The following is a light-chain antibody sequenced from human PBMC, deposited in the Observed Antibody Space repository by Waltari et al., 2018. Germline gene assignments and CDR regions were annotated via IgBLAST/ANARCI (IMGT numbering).Light chain of an antibody. Sequence: ETVLTQSPGTLSLSPGERATLSCRASQSVSSYLAWYQQRPGRAPRLLIYGASSRATGIPDRFSGSGSGTDFTLTISRLEPEDFAVYYCQQYGSSPLTFGQGTKLEI. J-gene: IGKJ2*01. V-gene: IGKV3-20*01. CDR2: GAS. CDR1: QSVSSY. CDR3: QQYGSSPLT.